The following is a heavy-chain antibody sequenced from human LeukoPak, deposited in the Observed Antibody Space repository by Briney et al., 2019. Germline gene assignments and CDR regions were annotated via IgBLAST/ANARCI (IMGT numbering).Heavy chain of an antibody. V-gene: IGHV3-7*04. J-gene: IGHJ5*02. D-gene: IGHD6-6*01. CDR2: IKEDGSEK. Sequence: GGSLRLSCAASGFTFSSYWMSWVRQAPGKGLEWVANIKEDGSEKYYVDSVKGRFTISRDNAENSLYLQMISLRAEDTAVYYCAGDARSLWFDPWGQGTLVTVSS. CDR1: GFTFSSYW. CDR3: AGDARSLWFDP.